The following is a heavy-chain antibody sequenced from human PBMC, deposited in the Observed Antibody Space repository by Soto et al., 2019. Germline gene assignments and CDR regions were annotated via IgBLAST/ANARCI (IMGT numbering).Heavy chain of an antibody. J-gene: IGHJ3*02. Sequence: QVQLVQSGAGVKKPGASVKVSCKASGYTFTSYAMHWVRQAPGQRLEWMGWINAGNGNTKYSQKFQGRVTITRDTSASTAYMELSSLRSEDTAVYYCARESSGWYLKGAFDIWGQGTMVTVSS. CDR3: ARESSGWYLKGAFDI. CDR1: GYTFTSYA. V-gene: IGHV1-3*01. CDR2: INAGNGNT. D-gene: IGHD6-19*01.